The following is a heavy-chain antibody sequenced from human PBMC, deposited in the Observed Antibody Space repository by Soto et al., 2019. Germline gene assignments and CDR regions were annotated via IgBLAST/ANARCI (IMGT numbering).Heavy chain of an antibody. J-gene: IGHJ6*02. Sequence: AGSLTLSCTALAFILNSNYMNSDRQAPGKGLEWVSVICSGGTTYYADSVKGRFTIGRDNSKNAVYLQMDSVRAEGTAVYYCARGGCASGGDYYYVMDVCGQGTTVTVAS. CDR3: ARGGCASGGDYYYVMDV. D-gene: IGHD3-16*01. CDR1: AFILNSNY. CDR2: ICSGGTT. V-gene: IGHV3-66*01.